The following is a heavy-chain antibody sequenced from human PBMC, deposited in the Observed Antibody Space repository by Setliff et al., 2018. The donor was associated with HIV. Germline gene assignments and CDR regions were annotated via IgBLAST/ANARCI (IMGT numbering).Heavy chain of an antibody. Sequence: GASVKVSCKACGYAFNSYTLNWVRQATGRGLEWMGWINPNSDNTAYAQKFQGRLTMTRNTSTGTVYMELSSLRSEDTAVYYCARIGRTPYYYYYMDVWGKGTTVTVSS. V-gene: IGHV1-8*01. D-gene: IGHD2-15*01. CDR2: INPNSDNT. J-gene: IGHJ6*03. CDR3: ARIGRTPYYYYYMDV. CDR1: GYAFNSYT.